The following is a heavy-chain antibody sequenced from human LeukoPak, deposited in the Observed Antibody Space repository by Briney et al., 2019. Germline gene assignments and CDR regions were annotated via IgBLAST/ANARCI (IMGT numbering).Heavy chain of an antibody. CDR3: ARGYSSSSLQDY. Sequence: SETLSLTCTVSGGSISSSSYYWSWIRQPPGKGLEWIGYIYYSGSTNYNPSLKSRVTISVDTSKNQFSLKLSSVTAADTAVYYCARGYSSSSLQDYWGQGTLVTVSS. CDR2: IYYSGST. CDR1: GGSISSSSYY. V-gene: IGHV4-61*01. D-gene: IGHD6-6*01. J-gene: IGHJ4*02.